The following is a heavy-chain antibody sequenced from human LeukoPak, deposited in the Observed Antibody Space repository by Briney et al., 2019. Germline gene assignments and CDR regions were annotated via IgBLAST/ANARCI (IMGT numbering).Heavy chain of an antibody. CDR3: AKGLYCSSTSCRHYYYYGMDV. J-gene: IGHJ6*02. D-gene: IGHD2-2*01. CDR1: GFTFSSYG. Sequence: GGSLRLSCAASGFTFSSYGMHWVRQAPGKGLEWVAVISYDGSNKYYADSVKGRFTISRDNSKNTLYLQMNSLRAEDTAVYYCAKGLYCSSTSCRHYYYYGMDVWGQGTTVTVSS. V-gene: IGHV3-30*18. CDR2: ISYDGSNK.